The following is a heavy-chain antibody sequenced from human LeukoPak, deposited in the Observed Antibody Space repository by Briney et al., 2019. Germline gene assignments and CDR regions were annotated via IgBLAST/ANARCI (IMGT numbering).Heavy chain of an antibody. J-gene: IGHJ2*01. CDR1: GYTFTSYG. Sequence: VKVSCKASGYTFTSYGISWVRQAPGQGLEWMGWISAYNGNTNYAQKLQGRVTMTTDTSTSTAYMELRSLRSDDTAVYYCARLSSSWYDRYFDLWGRGTLVTVSS. CDR2: ISAYNGNT. V-gene: IGHV1-18*01. CDR3: ARLSSSWYDRYFDL. D-gene: IGHD6-13*01.